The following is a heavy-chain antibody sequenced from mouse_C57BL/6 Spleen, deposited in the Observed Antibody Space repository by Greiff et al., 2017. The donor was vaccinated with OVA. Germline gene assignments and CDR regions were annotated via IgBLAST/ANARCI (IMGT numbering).Heavy chain of an antibody. CDR3: ARPYYGCEEGFAY. J-gene: IGHJ3*01. D-gene: IGHD2-9*01. V-gene: IGHV1-64*01. CDR1: GYTFTSYW. Sequence: QVQLQQPGAELVKPGASVKLSCKASGYTFTSYWMHWVKQRPGQGLEWIGMIHPNSGSTNYNEKFKSKATLTVDKSSSTAYMQLSSLTSEDSAVYYCARPYYGCEEGFAYWGQGTLVTVSA. CDR2: IHPNSGST.